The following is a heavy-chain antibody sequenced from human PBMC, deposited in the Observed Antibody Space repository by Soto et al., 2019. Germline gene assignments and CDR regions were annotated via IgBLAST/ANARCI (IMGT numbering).Heavy chain of an antibody. D-gene: IGHD3-22*01. V-gene: IGHV4-59*01. CDR2: IYNSEST. CDR1: GFSISSYY. J-gene: IGHJ4*02. Sequence: XETLSLTCTVSGFSISSYYWSWIRQPPGKGLEWIGYIYNSESTNYNPSLRSRVTISVDTSKNQFSLKLSSVTAADTAVYYCAREGESSGYHFWGQGTLVTVSS. CDR3: AREGESSGYHF.